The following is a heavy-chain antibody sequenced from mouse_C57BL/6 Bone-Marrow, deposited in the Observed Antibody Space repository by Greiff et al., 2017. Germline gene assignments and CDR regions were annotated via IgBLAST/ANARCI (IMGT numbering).Heavy chain of an antibody. D-gene: IGHD4-1*01. J-gene: IGHJ4*01. V-gene: IGHV1-72*01. CDR1: GYTFTSYW. CDR2: IAPNSGGT. CDR3: ARYWDDYAMDY. Sequence: VQLQQSGAELVKPGASVTLSCKASGYTFTSYWMHWVQQRPGRGLEWIGRIAPNSGGTTYNEKFKSQATLTVDKPSSTAYMQLSSLTSADSAVYYCARYWDDYAMDYWGQGTSVTVSS.